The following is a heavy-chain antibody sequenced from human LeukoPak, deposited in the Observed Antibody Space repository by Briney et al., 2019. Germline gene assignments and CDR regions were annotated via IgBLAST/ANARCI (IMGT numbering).Heavy chain of an antibody. J-gene: IGHJ4*02. Sequence: SETLSLTCAVSGGSFSVYYWSWIRQPPGKGLEWIGEINHLRRTNYNPSLKSRVIISIDTSKKEVSLKMTSVTAADTAIYYCARGSASGIYPIDYWGQGTLFTVSS. D-gene: IGHD6-19*01. V-gene: IGHV4-34*01. CDR3: ARGSASGIYPIDY. CDR1: GGSFSVYY. CDR2: INHLRRT.